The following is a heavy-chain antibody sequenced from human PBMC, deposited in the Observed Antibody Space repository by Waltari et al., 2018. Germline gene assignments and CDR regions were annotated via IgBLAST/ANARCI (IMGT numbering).Heavy chain of an antibody. CDR3: ARGSSSSFDY. V-gene: IGHV4-59*01. CDR2: IYYSGST. Sequence: QVQLQESGPGLVKPSETLSLTCTVSGGSISSYYWSWIRQPPGKGLEWIGYIYYSGSTNYHPSLKSRVTISVDTSKNQFSLKLSSVTAADTAVYYCARGSSSSFDYWGQGTLVTVSS. J-gene: IGHJ4*02. D-gene: IGHD6-6*01. CDR1: GGSISSYY.